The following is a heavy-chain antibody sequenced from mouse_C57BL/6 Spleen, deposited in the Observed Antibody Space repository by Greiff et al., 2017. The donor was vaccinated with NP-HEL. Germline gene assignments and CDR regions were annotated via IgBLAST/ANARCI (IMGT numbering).Heavy chain of an antibody. J-gene: IGHJ3*01. CDR3: TRGDGYYWFAY. Sequence: EVKVVESGEGLVKPGGSLKLSCAASGFTFSSYAMSWVRQTPEKRLEWVAYISSGGDYIYYADTVKGRFTISRDNARNTLYLQMSSLKSEDTAMYYCTRGDGYYWFAYWGQGTLVTVSA. CDR1: GFTFSSYA. V-gene: IGHV5-9-1*02. CDR2: ISSGGDYI. D-gene: IGHD2-3*01.